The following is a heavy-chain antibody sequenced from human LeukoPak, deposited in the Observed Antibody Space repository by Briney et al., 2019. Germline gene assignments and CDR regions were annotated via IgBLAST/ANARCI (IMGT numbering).Heavy chain of an antibody. Sequence: PGGSLRLSCAASGFTFGDYAMSWVRQAPGKGLEWVGFIRSKAYGGTTESAASVKGRFTISRDDSKSIAYLQMNSLKTEDTAVYYCTKTRGYSYGYADYWGQGTLVTVSS. CDR3: TKTRGYSYGYADY. D-gene: IGHD5-18*01. CDR1: GFTFGDYA. V-gene: IGHV3-49*04. CDR2: IRSKAYGGTT. J-gene: IGHJ4*02.